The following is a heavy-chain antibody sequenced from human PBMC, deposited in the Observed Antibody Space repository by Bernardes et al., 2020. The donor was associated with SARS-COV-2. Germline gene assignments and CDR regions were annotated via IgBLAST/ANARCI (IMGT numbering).Heavy chain of an antibody. CDR3: ARQVRGGSGPIIDY. J-gene: IGHJ4*02. V-gene: IGHV4-39*01. D-gene: IGHD1-1*01. CDR2: VHYSEGT. Sequence: LSLTCTVSGGSISSTSYFWVWIRQPPRKGLEYIGSVHYSEGTYYNPSLESRVTIPVDTSKNQFSLRLTSVTAADTAVYYCARQVRGGSGPIIDYWGQGTLVTVSS. CDR1: GGSISSTSYF.